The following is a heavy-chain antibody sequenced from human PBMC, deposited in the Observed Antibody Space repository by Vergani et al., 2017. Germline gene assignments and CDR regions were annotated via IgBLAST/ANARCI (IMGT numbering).Heavy chain of an antibody. D-gene: IGHD3-10*01. V-gene: IGHV3-74*03. CDR3: ARSVLLSGSRRWVGYYYYGLDV. Sequence: DVHLAESGGGFFQPGGSLRLSCSASGFSFNSYWMHWVRQVPGKGLLWVSRIKSDGSITAYADSLKGRFTISRDNSKNSLYLQMNSLRAEDTAVYYCARSVLLSGSRRWVGYYYYGLDVWGHGTTVTVSS. CDR2: IKSDGSIT. J-gene: IGHJ6*02. CDR1: GFSFNSYW.